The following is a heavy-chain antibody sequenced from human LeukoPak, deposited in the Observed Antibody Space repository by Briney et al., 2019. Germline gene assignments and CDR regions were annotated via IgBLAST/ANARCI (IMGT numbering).Heavy chain of an antibody. CDR2: IYYSGST. D-gene: IGHD5-18*01. CDR1: GGSISSYY. J-gene: IGHJ4*02. Sequence: SETLFLTCTVSGGSISSYYWSWIRQPPGKGLEWIGYIYYSGSTNYNPSLKSRVTISVDTSKNQFSLKLSSVTAADTAVYYCARMVVGTAMVFDYWGQGTLVTVSS. V-gene: IGHV4-59*01. CDR3: ARMVVGTAMVFDY.